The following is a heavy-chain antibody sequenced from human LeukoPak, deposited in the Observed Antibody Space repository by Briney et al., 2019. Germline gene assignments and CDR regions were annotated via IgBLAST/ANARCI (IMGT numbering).Heavy chain of an antibody. V-gene: IGHV3-74*01. Sequence: PGGSLRLSCVASGFTFSSYRMHWVRQASGKGLVWVSRINSDGSSTSYADSVKGRFTISRDNAKNTLYLQMNSLRAEDTAVYYCARADYGDSYYYYGMDVWGQGTTVTVSS. CDR2: INSDGSST. CDR1: GFTFSSYR. CDR3: ARADYGDSYYYYGMDV. J-gene: IGHJ6*02. D-gene: IGHD4-17*01.